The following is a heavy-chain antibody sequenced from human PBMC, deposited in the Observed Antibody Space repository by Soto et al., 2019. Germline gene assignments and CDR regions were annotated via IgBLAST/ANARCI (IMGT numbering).Heavy chain of an antibody. CDR2: MNPNSGNT. Sequence: ASVKVSCKASGYTFTSYDINWVRQATGQGLEWMGWMNPNSGNTGYAQKFQGRVTMTRNTSISTAYMELSSLRSEDTAVYYCARHLGYSSSSSHYFDYWGQGTLVTVSS. V-gene: IGHV1-8*01. D-gene: IGHD6-6*01. CDR1: GYTFTSYD. J-gene: IGHJ4*02. CDR3: ARHLGYSSSSSHYFDY.